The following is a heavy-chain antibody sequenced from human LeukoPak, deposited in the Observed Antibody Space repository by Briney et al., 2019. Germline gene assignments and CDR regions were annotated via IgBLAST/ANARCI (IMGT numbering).Heavy chain of an antibody. V-gene: IGHV3-21*01. CDR2: ISSSSSYI. CDR3: ARDQAYSYGYGDY. CDR1: GFTFSSYS. Sequence: GGSLRLSCAASGFTFSSYSMNWVHQAPGKGLEWVSSISSSSSYIYYADSVKGRFTISRDNAKNSLYLQMNSLRAEDTAVYYCARDQAYSYGYGDYWGQGTLVTVSS. J-gene: IGHJ4*02. D-gene: IGHD5-18*01.